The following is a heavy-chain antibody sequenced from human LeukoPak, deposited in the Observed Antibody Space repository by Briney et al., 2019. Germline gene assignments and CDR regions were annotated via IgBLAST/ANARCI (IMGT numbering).Heavy chain of an antibody. Sequence: GSLRLSCAGSGFSFSSYGMHWVRQAPGKGLEWMAFIRSDGSNKYYADSVKGRFTISRDNSKNTLYLQMNSLRAEDTAVYYCARDLMGIAYRGAFYYWGQGTLVTVSS. D-gene: IGHD6-13*01. CDR2: IRSDGSNK. CDR3: ARDLMGIAYRGAFYY. CDR1: GFSFSSYG. V-gene: IGHV3-30*02. J-gene: IGHJ4*02.